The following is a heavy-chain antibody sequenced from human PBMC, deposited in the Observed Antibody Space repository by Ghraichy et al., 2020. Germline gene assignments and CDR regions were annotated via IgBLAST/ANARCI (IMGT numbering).Heavy chain of an antibody. Sequence: SCAASGFTFSSYGMHWVRQAPGKGLEWVAFIRYDGSNKYYADSVKGRFTISRDNSKNTLYLQMNSLRAEDTAVYYCAKLERTDRGRITIFGVVSSPSDYWGQGTLVTVSS. CDR1: GFTFSSYG. V-gene: IGHV3-30*02. J-gene: IGHJ4*02. CDR2: IRYDGSNK. D-gene: IGHD3-3*01. CDR3: AKLERTDRGRITIFGVVSSPSDY.